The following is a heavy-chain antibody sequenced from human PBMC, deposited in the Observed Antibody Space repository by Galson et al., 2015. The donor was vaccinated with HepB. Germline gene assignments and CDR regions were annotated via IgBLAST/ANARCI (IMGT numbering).Heavy chain of an antibody. J-gene: IGHJ4*02. V-gene: IGHV1-2*02. CDR3: ARAPGIAAAGTIDS. D-gene: IGHD6-13*01. CDR2: INPNTGGT. CDR1: GYTFTGYY. Sequence: SVKVSCKASGYTFTGYYMHWVRQAPGQGLEWMGWINPNTGGTNYAQKFQGRVIMTRDTSISTAYMELSRLRSDDTAFYYCARAPGIAAAGTIDSWGQGTLVTVSS.